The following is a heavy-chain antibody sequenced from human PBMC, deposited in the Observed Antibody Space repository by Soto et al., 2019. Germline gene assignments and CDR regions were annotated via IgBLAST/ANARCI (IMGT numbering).Heavy chain of an antibody. D-gene: IGHD4-4*01. V-gene: IGHV3-23*01. CDR2: ISSSGDHT. J-gene: IGHJ4*02. CDR3: AKLLRPGLQFFDF. Sequence: GSLRLSCAASGFTFSDYAMSWVRQAPGKGLDWVSAISSSGDHTFYADSVKGRFTISRDNSKNTLYLQVNSLRAEDMAVYYCAKLLRPGLQFFDFWGQGTLVTVSS. CDR1: GFTFSDYA.